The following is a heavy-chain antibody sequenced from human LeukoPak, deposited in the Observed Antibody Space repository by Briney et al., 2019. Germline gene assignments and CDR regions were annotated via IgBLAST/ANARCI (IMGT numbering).Heavy chain of an antibody. CDR3: ARVVRGRDASDI. CDR2: IYYSGST. CDR1: GGSISSSSYY. J-gene: IGHJ3*02. Sequence: SETLSLTCTVSGGSISSSSYYWGWIRQPPGKGLEWIGSIYYSGSTYYNPSLKSRVTISVDTSKNQFSLKLSSVTAADTAVYYCARVVRGRDASDIWGQGTMVTVSS. V-gene: IGHV4-39*01. D-gene: IGHD3-10*02.